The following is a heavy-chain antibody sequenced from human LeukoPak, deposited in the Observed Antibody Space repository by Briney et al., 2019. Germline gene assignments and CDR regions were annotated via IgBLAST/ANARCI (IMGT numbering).Heavy chain of an antibody. CDR2: IIPIFGTA. Sequence: SVKVSCKASGGTFSSYAISWLRQAPGQGLEWMGRIIPIFGTANYAQKFQGRVTITTDESTSTAYMELSSLRSEDTAVYYCARDLYSSWYLSNWFDPWGQGTLVTVSS. CDR3: ARDLYSSWYLSNWFDP. J-gene: IGHJ5*02. CDR1: GGTFSSYA. D-gene: IGHD6-13*01. V-gene: IGHV1-69*05.